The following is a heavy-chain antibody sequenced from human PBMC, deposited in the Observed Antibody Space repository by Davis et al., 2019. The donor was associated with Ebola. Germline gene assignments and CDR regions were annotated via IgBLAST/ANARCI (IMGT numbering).Heavy chain of an antibody. Sequence: ASVKVSCKASSYYFIDYFFHWFRQAPGQGLEWMGRINSNNGETNYAQKFQGRVTMTRDTSITTTYMELSSLRTDDTAIYYCAREFLVTGYKCADLWGQGTLVTVSS. CDR2: INSNNGET. V-gene: IGHV1-2*02. CDR1: SYYFIDYF. J-gene: IGHJ5*02. CDR3: AREFLVTGYKCADL. D-gene: IGHD3-9*01.